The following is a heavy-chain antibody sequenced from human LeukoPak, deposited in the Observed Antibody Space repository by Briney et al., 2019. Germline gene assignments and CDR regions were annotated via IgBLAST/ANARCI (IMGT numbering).Heavy chain of an antibody. V-gene: IGHV3-74*01. CDR2: MDPDGRTI. CDR1: GFNFRSYW. CDR3: ARLRGYSYGYGDY. D-gene: IGHD5-18*01. J-gene: IGHJ4*02. Sequence: GGSLRLSCAASGFNFRSYWMHWVRQAPGKGLEWVSRMDPDGRTIDYADSVKGRFTISRDNAKDSLYLQMVSLRAEDTAVYYCARLRGYSYGYGDYWGQGTLVTVSS.